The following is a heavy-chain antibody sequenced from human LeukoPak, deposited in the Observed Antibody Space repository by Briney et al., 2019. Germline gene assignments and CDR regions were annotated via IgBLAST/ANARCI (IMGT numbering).Heavy chain of an antibody. D-gene: IGHD2-2*01. CDR3: ARGIVVVPAAIGADEYNWFDP. V-gene: IGHV6-1*01. Sequence: SQTLSLTCAISGDSVSSNSAAWNWIRQSPSRGLEWLGRTYYRSKWYNDYAVSVKSRITINPDTSKNQFSLQLNSVTPEDTAVYYCARGIVVVPAAIGADEYNWFDPWGQGTLVTVSS. CDR1: GDSVSSNSAA. J-gene: IGHJ5*02. CDR2: TYYRSKWYN.